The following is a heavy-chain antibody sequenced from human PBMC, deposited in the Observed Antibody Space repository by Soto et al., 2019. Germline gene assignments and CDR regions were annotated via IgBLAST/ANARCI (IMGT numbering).Heavy chain of an antibody. J-gene: IGHJ4*02. CDR2: ISYDGSNK. CDR3: ARSPSSSWYYFDY. CDR1: GFTFSSSA. D-gene: IGHD6-13*01. V-gene: IGHV3-30-3*01. Sequence: GSLRLSCAASGFTFSSSAMHWVRQAPGKGLEWVAVISYDGSNKYYADSVKGRFTISRDNSKNTLYLQMNSLRAEDTAVYYCARSPSSSWYYFDYWGQGTLVTVSS.